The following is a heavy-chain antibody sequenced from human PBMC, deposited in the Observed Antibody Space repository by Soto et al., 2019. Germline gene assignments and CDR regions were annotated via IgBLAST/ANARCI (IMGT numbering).Heavy chain of an antibody. J-gene: IGHJ4*02. CDR3: ARRGGSSPFDY. CDR2: IYYSGST. D-gene: IGHD1-26*01. CDR1: GGSISSSSYY. V-gene: IGHV4-39*01. Sequence: QLQLQESGPGLVKPSETLSLTCTVSGGSISSSSYYWGWIRQSPGKGLEWIGNIYYSGSTYYNPSLKGRVTISVDTSKNQFSLKRSSVTAADTAVYYCARRGGSSPFDYWGQGTLVTVSS.